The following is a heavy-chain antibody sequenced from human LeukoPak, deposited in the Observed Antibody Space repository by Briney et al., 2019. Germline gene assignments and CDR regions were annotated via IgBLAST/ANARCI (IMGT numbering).Heavy chain of an antibody. J-gene: IGHJ3*01. CDR1: GYTFTRYY. V-gene: IGHV1-2*02. CDR2: IDPNTGGA. D-gene: IGHD3-10*01. Sequence: GASVKVSCKASGYTFTRYYIHWLRQAPGQGIEWMGWIDPNTGGANFAQKFQGRITMTRDTSINTVYMELNRLRSDDTAVYYCTKNQYSGTIITPLDPFDVWGQGTMVTVSS. CDR3: TKNQYSGTIITPLDPFDV.